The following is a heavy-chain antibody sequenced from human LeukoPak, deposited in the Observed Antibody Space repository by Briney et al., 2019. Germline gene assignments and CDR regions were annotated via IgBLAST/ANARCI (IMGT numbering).Heavy chain of an antibody. V-gene: IGHV4-59*11. D-gene: IGHD1-14*01. CDR2: IYYSGST. CDR1: SGSLSSHY. Sequence: SQTLSLTCTVSSGSLSSHYWSWIRQPPGKGLEWIGYIYYSGSTDYNPSLKSRVTISVDTSKNQFSLKLSSVTAADTAVYYCARGRGVLKARKLNWFDPWGQGTLVTVSS. CDR3: ARGRGVLKARKLNWFDP. J-gene: IGHJ5*02.